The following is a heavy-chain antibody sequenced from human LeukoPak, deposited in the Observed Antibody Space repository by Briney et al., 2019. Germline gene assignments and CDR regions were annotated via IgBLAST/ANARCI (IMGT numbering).Heavy chain of an antibody. CDR1: GYTFTSYG. Sequence: ASVKVSCKASGYTFTSYGISWVRQAPGQGLEWMGWIGAYNGNTSYAQKLQGRVTMTTDTSTSTAYMELRSLRSDDTAVYYCASETMVRGVPDYWGQGTLVTVSS. CDR3: ASETMVRGVPDY. V-gene: IGHV1-18*01. D-gene: IGHD3-10*01. J-gene: IGHJ4*02. CDR2: IGAYNGNT.